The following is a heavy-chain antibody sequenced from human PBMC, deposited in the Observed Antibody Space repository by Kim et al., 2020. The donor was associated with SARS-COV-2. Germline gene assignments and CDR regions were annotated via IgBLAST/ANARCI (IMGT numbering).Heavy chain of an antibody. J-gene: IGHJ5*02. Sequence: GGSLRLSCAASGFTFSSYAMHWVRQAPGKGLEWVAVISYDGSNKYYEDAVKGRCTITSDNSKNTLYLKMNSMRDEATADDYCERVRTPGSWYGFDPWGQG. CDR1: GFTFSSYA. V-gene: IGHV3-30-3*01. CDR2: ISYDGSNK. CDR3: ERVRTPGSWYGFDP. D-gene: IGHD6-13*01.